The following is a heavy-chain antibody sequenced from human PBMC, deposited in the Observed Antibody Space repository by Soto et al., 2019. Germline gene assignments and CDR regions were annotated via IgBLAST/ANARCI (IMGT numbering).Heavy chain of an antibody. CDR2: IYYSGST. Sequence: SETLSLTCTVSGGSISSGGYYWSWIRQHPGKGLEWIGYIYYSGSTYYNPSLKSRVTISVDTSKNQFSLKLSSVTAADTAVYYCARVNCSGGSCYPNWFDPWGQGTLVTVSS. J-gene: IGHJ5*02. CDR3: ARVNCSGGSCYPNWFDP. CDR1: GGSISSGGYY. D-gene: IGHD2-15*01. V-gene: IGHV4-31*03.